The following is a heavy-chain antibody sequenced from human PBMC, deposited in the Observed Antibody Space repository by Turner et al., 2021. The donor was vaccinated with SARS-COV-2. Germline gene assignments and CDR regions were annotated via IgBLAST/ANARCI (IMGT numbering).Heavy chain of an antibody. CDR3: ASDGQKSNVKEGFDS. Sequence: HVQLDQSCPEMNSPGASVTIACPCSVSTFTDCDVNWVRQGPGRGLQWMRWKKTGSGNKGFTEDFQGRVTLSRDTSISTANMELSSLRTEVTAIYSCASDGQKSNVKEGFDSWGQGTLVIVSS. V-gene: IGHV1-8*02. D-gene: IGHD1-1*01. CDR1: VSTFTDCD. J-gene: IGHJ4*02. CDR2: KKTGSGNK.